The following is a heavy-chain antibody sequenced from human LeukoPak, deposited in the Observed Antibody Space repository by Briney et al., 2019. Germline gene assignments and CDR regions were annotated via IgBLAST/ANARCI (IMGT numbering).Heavy chain of an antibody. CDR2: IYYSGST. CDR1: GYSISSGYY. Sequence: SETLSLTCTVSGYSISSGYYWGWIRQPPGKGLEWIGYIYYSGSTNYNPSLKSRVTISVDTSKNQFSLKLSSVTAADTAVYYCARVSYDYVWGSYRLCSIDPWGQGTLVTVSS. J-gene: IGHJ5*02. CDR3: ARVSYDYVWGSYRLCSIDP. V-gene: IGHV4-38-2*02. D-gene: IGHD3-16*02.